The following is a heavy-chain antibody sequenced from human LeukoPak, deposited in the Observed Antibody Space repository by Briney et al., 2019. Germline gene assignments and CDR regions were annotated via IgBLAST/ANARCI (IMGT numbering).Heavy chain of an antibody. CDR2: IYTSGST. CDR1: GGSISSYY. Sequence: SETLSLTCTVSGGSISSYYWSWIRQPAGKGLEWIGRIYTSGSTNYNPSLKSRVTMSVDTSKNQFSLKLSSVTAADTAVYYCARVSPYSNYGTGSYYFDYWGQGTLVTISS. CDR3: ARVSPYSNYGTGSYYFDY. V-gene: IGHV4-4*07. J-gene: IGHJ4*02. D-gene: IGHD4-11*01.